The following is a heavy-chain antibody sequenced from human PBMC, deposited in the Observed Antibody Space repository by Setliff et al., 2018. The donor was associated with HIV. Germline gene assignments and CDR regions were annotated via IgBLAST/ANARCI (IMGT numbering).Heavy chain of an antibody. CDR1: GFMFGVDW. D-gene: IGHD5-18*01. CDR3: ARDTAYSFDY. CDR2: INPDGRQR. V-gene: IGHV3-7*01. J-gene: IGHJ4*02. Sequence: PGGSLRLSCAASGFMFGVDWMTWVRQAPGKGLEWVANINPDGRQRNYADSVKGRFTISRDNADNSLYLQVNSLRAEDTAVYYCARDTAYSFDYWGQGTLVTVSS.